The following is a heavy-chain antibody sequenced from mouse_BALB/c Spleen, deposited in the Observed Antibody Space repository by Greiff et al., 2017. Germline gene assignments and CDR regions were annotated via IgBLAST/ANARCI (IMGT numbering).Heavy chain of an antibody. CDR1: GYTFTSYW. CDR3: ARWAVVAHYYAMDY. J-gene: IGHJ4*01. D-gene: IGHD1-1*01. Sequence: QVQLQQSGAELAKPGASVKMSCKASGYTFTSYWMHWVKQRPGQGLEWIGYINPSTGYTEYNQKFKDKATLTADKSSSTAYMQLSSLTSEDSAVYYCARWAVVAHYYAMDYWGQGTSVTVSS. CDR2: INPSTGYT. V-gene: IGHV1-7*01.